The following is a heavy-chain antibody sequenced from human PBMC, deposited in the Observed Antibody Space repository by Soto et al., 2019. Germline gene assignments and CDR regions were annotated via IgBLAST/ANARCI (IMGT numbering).Heavy chain of an antibody. CDR1: GGSISSSSYY. V-gene: IGHV4-39*01. CDR3: ARQWYDSSGYYYYYYYYYGMDV. Sequence: SETLSLTCTVSGGSISSSSYYWGWIRQPPGKGLEWIGSIYYSGSTYYNPPLKSRVTISVDTSRNQFSLKLSSVTAADTAVYYCARQWYDSSGYYYYYYYYYGMDVWGQGTTVT. J-gene: IGHJ6*02. D-gene: IGHD3-22*01. CDR2: IYYSGST.